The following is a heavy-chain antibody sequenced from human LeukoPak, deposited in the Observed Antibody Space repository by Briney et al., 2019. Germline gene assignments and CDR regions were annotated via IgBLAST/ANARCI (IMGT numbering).Heavy chain of an antibody. CDR1: GFTFSSNS. J-gene: IGHJ6*02. V-gene: IGHV3-23*01. D-gene: IGHD5-18*01. Sequence: GGSLRLSCAASGFTFSSNSMSWLRQAPGKGLEWVSVISGSGSNTFYGDSAKGRFTISRDNSKNTLYLQMNSLRAEDTAVYYCAREDTAMVRGMNVWGQGTTVTVSS. CDR3: AREDTAMVRGMNV. CDR2: ISGSGSNT.